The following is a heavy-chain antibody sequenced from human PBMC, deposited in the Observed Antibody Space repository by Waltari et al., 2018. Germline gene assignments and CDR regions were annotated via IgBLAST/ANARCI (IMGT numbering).Heavy chain of an antibody. CDR3: ARDLRITIFGVVTSYGMDV. V-gene: IGHV3-7*01. Sequence: EVQLVESGGGLVQPGGYLRLPCAASGFTFSTYWMSWVRQAPGKGLEWVANIKQDGSEKYYVDSVKGRFTISRDNAQNSLYLQMKTLRAEDTAVYYCARDLRITIFGVVTSYGMDVWGQGTTVTVSS. D-gene: IGHD3-3*01. J-gene: IGHJ6*02. CDR2: IKQDGSEK. CDR1: GFTFSTYW.